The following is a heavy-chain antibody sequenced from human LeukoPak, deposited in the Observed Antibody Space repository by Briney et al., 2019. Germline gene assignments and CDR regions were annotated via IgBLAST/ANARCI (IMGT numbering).Heavy chain of an antibody. CDR2: ISSNGGST. V-gene: IGHV3-64*01. CDR3: TRGPGYDYVWGSYRADY. J-gene: IGHJ4*02. CDR1: GFIFNSYA. D-gene: IGHD3-16*02. Sequence: QSGGSLGLSCAASGFIFNSYAMHWVRQAPGRGLEYVSAISSNGGSTYYANSVKGRFTISRDNSKNTLYLQMGSLRAEDMAVYYCTRGPGYDYVWGSYRADYWGQGTLVTVSS.